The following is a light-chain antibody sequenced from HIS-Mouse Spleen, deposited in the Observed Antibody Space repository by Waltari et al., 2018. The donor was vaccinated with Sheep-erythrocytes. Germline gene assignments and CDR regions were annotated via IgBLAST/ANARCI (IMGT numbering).Light chain of an antibody. CDR2: EGS. J-gene: IGLJ3*02. Sequence: QSALTQPASVSGSPGQSTTISCTGTSSDVGRYNLVSWYQQHPGKAPKLMIYEGSKRPSGVYNRFSGSKSGNTASLTISGLQAEDEADYYCCSYAGSSTPWVFGGGTKLTVL. V-gene: IGLV2-23*01. CDR3: CSYAGSSTPWV. CDR1: SSDVGRYNL.